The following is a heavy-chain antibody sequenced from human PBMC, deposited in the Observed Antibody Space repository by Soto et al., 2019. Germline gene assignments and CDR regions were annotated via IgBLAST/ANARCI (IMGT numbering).Heavy chain of an antibody. J-gene: IGHJ6*04. D-gene: IGHD5-18*01. CDR1: GFTFTSSA. CDR2: IFVGSGNT. V-gene: IGHV1-58*01. CDR3: AAHSPQLGPDGACYYCYDRDV. Sequence: CKASGFTFTSSAVQWVRQARGQRLEWIGWIFVGSGNTNYAQKFQERVTSTRDMSTSTAYMELSSLRCDDRDVYYYAAHSPQLGPDGACYYCYDRDVRDKGTTVTAAS.